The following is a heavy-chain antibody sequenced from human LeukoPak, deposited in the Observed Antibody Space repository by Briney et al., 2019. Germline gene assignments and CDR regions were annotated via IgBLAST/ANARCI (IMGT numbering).Heavy chain of an antibody. V-gene: IGHV3-11*04. CDR2: ISSSGSTI. Sequence: TGGSLRLSCAASGFTFGDYYMSWIRQAPGKGLEWVSYISSSGSTIYYADSVKGRFTISRDNAKNSLYLQMNSLRAEDTAVYYCARADYSSGYYALEYWGQGTLVTVSS. CDR3: ARADYSSGYYALEY. D-gene: IGHD3-22*01. J-gene: IGHJ4*02. CDR1: GFTFGDYY.